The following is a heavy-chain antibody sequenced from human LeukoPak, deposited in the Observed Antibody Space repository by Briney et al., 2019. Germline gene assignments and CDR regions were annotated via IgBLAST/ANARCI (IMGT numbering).Heavy chain of an antibody. CDR1: GGSISDYY. J-gene: IGHJ4*02. V-gene: IGHV4-4*07. Sequence: SETLSRTCTVSGGSISDYYWSWIRQPAGKGLEWIGRIYTTGSTDYNPSLKCRVTMSVDTSKNQFSLKLSSVTAADTAVYYCARGPPPDFDCWGQGTLVTVSS. CDR3: ARGPPPDFDC. CDR2: IYTTGST.